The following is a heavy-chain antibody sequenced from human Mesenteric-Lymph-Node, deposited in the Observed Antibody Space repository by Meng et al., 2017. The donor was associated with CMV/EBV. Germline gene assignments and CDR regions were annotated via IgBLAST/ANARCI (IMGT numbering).Heavy chain of an antibody. CDR1: GDSLSRGTFY. J-gene: IGHJ6*02. D-gene: IGHD3-3*01. CDR2: IYYSGTT. Sequence: ESLKISCNVSGDSLSRGTFYWGWVRQPPGKGLEWIGNIYYSGTTYYNPSLKSRVTISVDKSKNQFSLKLSSVTAADTAVYYCARHYDFWSGYLDYYYGMDVWGQGTTVTVSS. V-gene: IGHV4-39*07. CDR3: ARHYDFWSGYLDYYYGMDV.